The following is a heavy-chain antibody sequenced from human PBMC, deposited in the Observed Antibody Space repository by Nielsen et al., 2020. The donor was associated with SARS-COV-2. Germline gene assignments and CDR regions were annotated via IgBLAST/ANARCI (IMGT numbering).Heavy chain of an antibody. Sequence: SVKVSCKASGGTLSSYAISWVRQAPGQGLEWMGGIIPIFGTANYAQKFQGRVTITADESTSTAYMELGSLRSEGTAVYYCARGGYPAVAPRDWGQGTLVTVSS. CDR3: ARGGYPAVAPRD. CDR1: GGTLSSYA. CDR2: IIPIFGTA. D-gene: IGHD6-19*01. J-gene: IGHJ4*02. V-gene: IGHV1-69*13.